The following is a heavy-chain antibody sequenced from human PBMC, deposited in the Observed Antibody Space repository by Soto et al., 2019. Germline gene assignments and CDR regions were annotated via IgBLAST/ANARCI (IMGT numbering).Heavy chain of an antibody. J-gene: IGHJ4*02. CDR1: GFTFSSYA. D-gene: IGHD5-18*01. Sequence: GGSLRLSCAASGFTFSSYAMSWVRQAPGKGLEWVSAISGSGGSTYYADSMKGRFTISRDNSKNTLYLQMNSLRAEDTAVYYCASTPGGIQLWNDYWGQGTLVTVSS. CDR2: ISGSGGST. V-gene: IGHV3-23*01. CDR3: ASTPGGIQLWNDY.